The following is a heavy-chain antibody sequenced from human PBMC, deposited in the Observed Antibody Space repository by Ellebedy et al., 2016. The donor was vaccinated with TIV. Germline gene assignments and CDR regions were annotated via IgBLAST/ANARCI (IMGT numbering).Heavy chain of an antibody. CDR2: ISGSGGST. CDR1: GFTFSSYA. V-gene: IGHV3-23*01. CDR3: ARDRYSGYDGVGWFDP. Sequence: GGSLRLSCAASGFTFSSYAMSWVRQAPGKGLEWVSAISGSGGSTYYAGSVKGRFTISRDNSKNTLYLQMNSLRAEDTAVYYCARDRYSGYDGVGWFDPWGQGTLVTVSS. J-gene: IGHJ5*02. D-gene: IGHD5-12*01.